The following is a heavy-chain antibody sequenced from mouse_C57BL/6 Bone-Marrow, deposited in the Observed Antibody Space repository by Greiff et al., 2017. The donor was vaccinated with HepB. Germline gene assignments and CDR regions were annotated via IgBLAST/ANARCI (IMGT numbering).Heavy chain of an antibody. CDR2: IYPANSDT. J-gene: IGHJ2*01. Sequence: EVQLQQSGTVLARPGASVKMSCKTSGYTFTSYWMHWVKQRPGQGLEWIGAIYPANSDTSYNQKFKGKAKLTAVTSASTAYMELSSLTNEDSAVYYCAGGQLRHRSRDYWGQGTTLTVSS. V-gene: IGHV1-5*01. CDR1: GYTFTSYW. CDR3: AGGQLRHRSRDY. D-gene: IGHD3-2*02.